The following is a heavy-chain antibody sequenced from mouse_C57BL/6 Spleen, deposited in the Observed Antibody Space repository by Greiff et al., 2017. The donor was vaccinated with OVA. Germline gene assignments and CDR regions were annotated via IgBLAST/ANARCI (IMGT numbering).Heavy chain of an antibody. CDR1: GFTFSDYG. CDR3: ARGGDYDWFAY. CDR2: ISSGSSTI. J-gene: IGHJ3*01. D-gene: IGHD2-4*01. Sequence: EVHLVESGGGLVKPGGSLKLSCAASGFTFSDYGMHWVRQAPEKGLAWVAYISSGSSTIYYADTVKGRFTISRDNAKNTLFLQMTSLRSEDTAMYYCARGGDYDWFAYWGQGTLVTVSA. V-gene: IGHV5-17*01.